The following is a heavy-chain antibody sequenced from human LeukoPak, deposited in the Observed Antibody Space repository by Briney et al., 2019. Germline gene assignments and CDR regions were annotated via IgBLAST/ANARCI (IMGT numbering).Heavy chain of an antibody. V-gene: IGHV3-23*01. D-gene: IGHD2-2*01. Sequence: GGSLRLSCAASGFTFSSYAMSWVRQAPGKGLEWVSAISGSGGSTYYADSVKGRFTISRDNSKNTLYLQMNSLRAEDAAVYYCAKDEDQIVVVPAYYGMDVWGQGTTVTVSS. CDR2: ISGSGGST. CDR3: AKDEDQIVVVPAYYGMDV. CDR1: GFTFSSYA. J-gene: IGHJ6*02.